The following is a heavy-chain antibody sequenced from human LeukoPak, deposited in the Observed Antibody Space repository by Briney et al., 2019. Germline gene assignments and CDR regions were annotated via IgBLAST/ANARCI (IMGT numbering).Heavy chain of an antibody. CDR1: GFTFNTYA. D-gene: IGHD1-26*01. J-gene: IGHJ3*02. V-gene: IGHV3-53*04. CDR2: IYSGGST. Sequence: GGSLRLSCEASGFTFNTYAIYWVRQAPGKGLEWVSVIYSGGSTYYADSVKGRFTISRHNSKNTLYLQMNSLRAEDTAVYYCARARGVGARAFDIWGQGTMVTVSS. CDR3: ARARGVGARAFDI.